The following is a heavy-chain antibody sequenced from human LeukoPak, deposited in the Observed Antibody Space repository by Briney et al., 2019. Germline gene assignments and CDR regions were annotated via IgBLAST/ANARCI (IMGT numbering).Heavy chain of an antibody. CDR1: GGSISSYY. D-gene: IGHD6-19*01. CDR3: ARFNRNSSGWIAY. Sequence: PSETLSLTCTVSGGSISSYYWTWIRQPPGKGLEWIGYMFYSGSSNYNPSLRSRVTISVDTSKNQISLKLSSVTAADTAVYYCARFNRNSSGWIAYWGQGTLVTVSS. V-gene: IGHV4-59*01. CDR2: MFYSGSS. J-gene: IGHJ4*02.